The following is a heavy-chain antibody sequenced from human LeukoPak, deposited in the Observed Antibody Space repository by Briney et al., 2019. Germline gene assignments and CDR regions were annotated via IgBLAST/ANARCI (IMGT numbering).Heavy chain of an antibody. J-gene: IGHJ4*02. D-gene: IGHD4-17*01. V-gene: IGHV3-7*01. CDR3: ARDSTATVTTYTGDFDY. Sequence: PGGSLRLSCAASGFTFSSYWMSWVRQAPGKGLEWVANIKQDGSEKYYVDSVKGRFTISRDNAKNSLYLQMNSLRAEDTAVYYCARDSTATVTTYTGDFDYWGQGTLVTVSS. CDR2: IKQDGSEK. CDR1: GFTFSSYW.